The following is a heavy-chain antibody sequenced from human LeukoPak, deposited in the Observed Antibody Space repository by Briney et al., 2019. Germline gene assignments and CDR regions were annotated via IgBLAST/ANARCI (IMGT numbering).Heavy chain of an antibody. J-gene: IGHJ6*02. CDR2: IYTSGST. Sequence: PSETLSLTCAVYGGSFSGYYWSWIRQPAGKGLEWIGRIYTSGSTNYNPSLKSRVTMSVDTSKNQFSLKLSFVTAADTAVYYCARDSLYYDFWSGYYIRGSRYYYGMDVWGQGTTVTVSS. CDR1: GGSFSGYY. CDR3: ARDSLYYDFWSGYYIRGSRYYYGMDV. V-gene: IGHV4-4*07. D-gene: IGHD3-3*01.